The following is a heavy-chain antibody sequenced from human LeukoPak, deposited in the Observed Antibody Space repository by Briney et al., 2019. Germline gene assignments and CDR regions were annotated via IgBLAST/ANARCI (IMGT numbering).Heavy chain of an antibody. V-gene: IGHV4-59*01. Sequence: SETLSLTCTVSVGSISSYYWSWIRQPPGRGLEWIGYIYYSGSTNYNPSLTSQGTISVDTSKNQFSLKLGSVTAADTAVYYCSLLRNAFDSWGQGTMVTVSS. J-gene: IGHJ3*02. CDR3: SLLRNAFDS. D-gene: IGHD2-15*01. CDR1: VGSISSYY. CDR2: IYYSGST.